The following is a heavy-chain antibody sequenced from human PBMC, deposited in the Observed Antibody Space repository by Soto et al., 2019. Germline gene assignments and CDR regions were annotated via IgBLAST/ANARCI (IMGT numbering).Heavy chain of an antibody. V-gene: IGHV1-46*01. CDR1: GYTFISYY. D-gene: IGHD2-2*01. Sequence: QVQLVQSGAEMKKPGASVKVSCKASGYTFISYYIPWVRQAPGQGLEWVGIINPRIGSTTYAQKSQGRVTMSTDTSTSTVYMELSSLRSDGTAVYYCARGYPSSTRLGWYAPWAKGTLVTVSS. CDR2: INPRIGST. CDR3: ARGYPSSTRLGWYAP. J-gene: IGHJ5*02.